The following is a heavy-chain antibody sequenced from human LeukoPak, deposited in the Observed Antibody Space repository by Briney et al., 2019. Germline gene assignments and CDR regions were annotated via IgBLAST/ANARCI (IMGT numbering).Heavy chain of an antibody. Sequence: PSETLSLTCTVSGDSINSNSYHWGWIRQPPGKGLEWIGTVYSTGNTYYTPSLKSRVTISVDTSKNQFSLNLASVTAADTAVYYCARMWTAGYKVFDYWGQGTLVTVSS. CDR1: GDSINSNSYH. D-gene: IGHD5-24*01. CDR3: ARMWTAGYKVFDY. V-gene: IGHV4-39*07. CDR2: VYSTGNT. J-gene: IGHJ4*02.